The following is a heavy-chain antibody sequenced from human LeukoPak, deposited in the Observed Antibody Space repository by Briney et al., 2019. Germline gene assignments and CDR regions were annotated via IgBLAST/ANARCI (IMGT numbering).Heavy chain of an antibody. J-gene: IGHJ3*02. CDR1: GFTFSSYS. CDR2: ISSSSTI. CDR3: ARPSRYAFDI. V-gene: IGHV3-48*04. Sequence: GGSLRLSCAASGFTFSSYSMNWVRQAPGKGLEWVSYISSSSTIYYADSVKGRFTISRDNAKNSLYLQMNSLRAEDTAVYYCARPSRYAFDIWGQGTMVTVSS.